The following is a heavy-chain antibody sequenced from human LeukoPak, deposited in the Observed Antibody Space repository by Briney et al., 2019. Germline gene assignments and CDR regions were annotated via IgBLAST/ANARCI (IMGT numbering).Heavy chain of an antibody. CDR3: ARVGQYGDYGYYYYYYMDV. V-gene: IGHV3-20*04. Sequence: GGSLRLSCAASGFTFDDYGMSWVRQAPGKGLEWVSGINWNGGSTGYADSVKGRFTISRDNAKNSLYLQMNSLRAEDTALYYCARVGQYGDYGYYYYYYMDVWGKGTTVTVSS. D-gene: IGHD4-17*01. J-gene: IGHJ6*03. CDR1: GFTFDDYG. CDR2: INWNGGST.